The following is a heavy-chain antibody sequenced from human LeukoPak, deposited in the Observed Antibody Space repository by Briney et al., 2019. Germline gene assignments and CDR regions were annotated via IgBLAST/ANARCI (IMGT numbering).Heavy chain of an antibody. V-gene: IGHV3-23*01. CDR1: GCTISSYA. Sequence: GGSLRLSCAASGCTISSYARSGVRQAPGKGLEGVSAIRGSGGSTYYADSVKGRFTISRDNSKNTLYLQMNSLRAEDTAVYYCAKEGSPYNDDSSGYYVGYSQHWGQGTLVTVSS. J-gene: IGHJ1*01. CDR2: IRGSGGST. CDR3: AKEGSPYNDDSSGYYVGYSQH. D-gene: IGHD3-22*01.